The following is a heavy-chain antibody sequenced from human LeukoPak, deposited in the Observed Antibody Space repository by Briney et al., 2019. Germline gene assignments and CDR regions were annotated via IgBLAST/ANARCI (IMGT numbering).Heavy chain of an antibody. D-gene: IGHD3-9*01. CDR1: GASMSDYY. J-gene: IGHJ4*02. CDR2: IYYTGST. V-gene: IGHV4-59*08. CDR3: VRRVRYFGQNDY. Sequence: GSLRLSCTVSGASMSDYYWSWIRQPPGKGLEWIGYIYYTGSTNYNPSLKSRVTMSVDTSKNQISLKLSSVTAADSAVYYCVRRVRYFGQNDYWGQGTLVTVSS.